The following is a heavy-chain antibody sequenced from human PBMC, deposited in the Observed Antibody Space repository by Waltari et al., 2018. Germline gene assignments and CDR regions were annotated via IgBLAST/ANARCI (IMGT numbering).Heavy chain of an antibody. V-gene: IGHV4-59*11. D-gene: IGHD2-21*02. CDR1: GGSISSHY. CDR3: ARSTVTVANYYYGMDV. CDR2: IYYSGST. J-gene: IGHJ6*02. Sequence: QVQLQESGPGLVKPSETLSLTCTVPGGSISSHYWSWIRPPPGKGLEWIGYIYYSGSTNYNPSLKSRVTISVDTSKNQFSLKLSSVTAADTAVYYCARSTVTVANYYYGMDVWGQGTTVTVSS.